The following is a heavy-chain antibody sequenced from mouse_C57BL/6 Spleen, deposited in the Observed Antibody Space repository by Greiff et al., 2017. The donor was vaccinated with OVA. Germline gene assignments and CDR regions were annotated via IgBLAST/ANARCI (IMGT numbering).Heavy chain of an antibody. Sequence: EVQLQQSGPELVKPGASVKISCKASGYTFTDYYMNWVKQSHGKSLEWIGDINPNNGGTSYNQKFKGKATLTVDKSSSTAYMELRSLTSEDSAVYYCARCEGGYDGYSMDYWGQGTSVTVSS. V-gene: IGHV1-26*01. CDR2: INPNNGGT. D-gene: IGHD2-2*01. CDR1: GYTFTDYY. J-gene: IGHJ4*01. CDR3: ARCEGGYDGYSMDY.